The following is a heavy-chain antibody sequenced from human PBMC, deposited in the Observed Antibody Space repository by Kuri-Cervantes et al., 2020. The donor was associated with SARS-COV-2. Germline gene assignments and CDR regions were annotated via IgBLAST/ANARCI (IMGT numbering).Heavy chain of an antibody. CDR1: GGSISSSSYY. J-gene: IGHJ6*02. V-gene: IGHV4-39*01. Sequence: SETLSLTCTVSGGSISSSSYYWGWIRQPPGKGLEWIGSIYYSGSTFYSPSLKSRVTIFVDTSKDQFSLKLSSVTAADTAVYYCRGYGTSSYYYYGMDVWGHGTTVTVSS. CDR3: RGYGTSSYYYYGMDV. CDR2: IYYSGST. D-gene: IGHD6-6*01.